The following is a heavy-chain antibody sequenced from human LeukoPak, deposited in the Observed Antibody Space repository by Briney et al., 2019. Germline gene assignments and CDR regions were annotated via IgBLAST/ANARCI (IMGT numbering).Heavy chain of an antibody. J-gene: IGHJ4*02. CDR2: INSDGTST. CDR3: GCSGGSSPGY. Sequence: GGSLRLSCAASGFTFRNHWMHWVRQAPGQGLVWVSSINSDGTSTTFADSVKGRFTISRDNAKNTLYLQMNSLRAEDTAVYYCGCSGGSSPGYWGPGTLAIVSS. D-gene: IGHD2-15*01. CDR1: GFTFRNHW. V-gene: IGHV3-74*01.